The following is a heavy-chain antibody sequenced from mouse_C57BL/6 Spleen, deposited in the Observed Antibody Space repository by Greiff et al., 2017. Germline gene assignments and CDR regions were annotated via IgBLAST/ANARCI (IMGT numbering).Heavy chain of an antibody. V-gene: IGHV1-26*01. J-gene: IGHJ2*01. D-gene: IGHD1-1*01. CDR3: ASRGVTTVVEGYYFDY. CDR2: INPNNGGT. Sequence: EVQLQQSGPELVKPGASVKISCKASGYTFTDYYMNWVKQSHGKSLEWIGDINPNNGGTSYNQKLKGKATLTVDKSSSTAYMELRSLTSEDSAVYYCASRGVTTVVEGYYFDYWGQGTTLTVSS. CDR1: GYTFTDYY.